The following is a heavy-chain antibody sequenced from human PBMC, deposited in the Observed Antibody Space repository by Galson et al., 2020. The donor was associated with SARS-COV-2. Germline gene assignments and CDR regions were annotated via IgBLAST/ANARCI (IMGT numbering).Heavy chain of an antibody. V-gene: IGHV7-4-1*02. D-gene: IGHD6-6*01. Sequence: ASVKVSCKASGYTFTSYAMNWVRQAPGQGLEWMGWINTNTGNPTYAQGFTGRFVFSLDTSVSTAYLQISSLKAEDTAVYYCAVSRGASSSWGFDAFDIWGQGTMVTVSS. CDR3: AVSRGASSSWGFDAFDI. CDR1: GYTFTSYA. CDR2: INTNTGNP. J-gene: IGHJ3*02.